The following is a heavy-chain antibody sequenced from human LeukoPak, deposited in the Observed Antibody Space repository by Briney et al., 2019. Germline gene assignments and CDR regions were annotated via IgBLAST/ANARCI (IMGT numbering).Heavy chain of an antibody. J-gene: IGHJ4*02. V-gene: IGHV3-30*03. CDR2: ISYDGTNK. CDR1: GFTFITYA. Sequence: QTGGSLRLSCAASGFTFITYAMHWVRQAPGKGLEWVAVISYDGTNKYYADSVKGRFTISRDRSKNTVYLQMNSLRAEDTAVYYCARDGQQWLVHYFDYWGQGTLVTVSS. CDR3: ARDGQQWLVHYFDY. D-gene: IGHD6-19*01.